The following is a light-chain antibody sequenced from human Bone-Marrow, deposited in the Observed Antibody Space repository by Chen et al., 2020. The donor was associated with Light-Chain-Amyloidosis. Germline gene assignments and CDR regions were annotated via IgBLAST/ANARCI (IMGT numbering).Light chain of an antibody. CDR2: EVN. Sequence: QSALTQPPSASGSPGQSVTISCTGTSSDVGAYDYVSWYQQHPGKAPKFLIYEVNKRPSGVPDRFSGSKSGTSASLAISGLQSEDEADYYCVAWDDSLNGPMFGGGTKLTVL. V-gene: IGLV2-8*01. J-gene: IGLJ3*02. CDR3: VAWDDSLNGPM. CDR1: SSDVGAYDY.